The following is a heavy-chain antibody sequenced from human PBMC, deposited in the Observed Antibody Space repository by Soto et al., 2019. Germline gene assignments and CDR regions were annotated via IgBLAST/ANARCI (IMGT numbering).Heavy chain of an antibody. CDR2: ISGSGGST. Sequence: GGSLRLSCAASGFTFSSYAMSWVRQAPGKGLEWVSAISGSGGSTYYADSVKGRFTISRDNSKNTLYLQMNSLRAEDTSVYYCGNGLEEITGGFDYWGQGTLVTVSS. V-gene: IGHV3-23*01. CDR3: GNGLEEITGGFDY. D-gene: IGHD7-27*01. CDR1: GFTFSSYA. J-gene: IGHJ4*02.